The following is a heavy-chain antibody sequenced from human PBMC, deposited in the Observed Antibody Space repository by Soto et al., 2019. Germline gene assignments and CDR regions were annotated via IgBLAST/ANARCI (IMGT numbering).Heavy chain of an antibody. CDR2: IYWDDDK. V-gene: IGHV2-5*02. CDR1: GFSLSTTGVA. Sequence: QITLKESGPTLVRPTQTLTLTCTFSGFSLSTTGVAVAWIRQPPGEALEWLALIYWDDDKRYNSSLKSRLTITKDTSRDQVVLAMTNMDPMVTATYFCAHSQRGPRDFWGPGILVTVSS. CDR3: AHSQRGPRDF. D-gene: IGHD5-12*01. J-gene: IGHJ4*02.